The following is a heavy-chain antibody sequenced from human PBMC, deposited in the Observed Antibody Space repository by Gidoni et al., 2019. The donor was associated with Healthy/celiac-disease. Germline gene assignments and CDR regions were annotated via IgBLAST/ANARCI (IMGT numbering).Heavy chain of an antibody. J-gene: IGHJ6*02. CDR1: GSTFSSYG. Sequence: QVQLVESGGGVVQPGRSLRLSCAASGSTFSSYGMHWVRQAPGKGLEWGAVISDDGSNQYYADSVKGRFTISRDNSKNTLYLQMNSLRAEDTAVYYCAKDLVSSSWSHTNYYYYGMDVWGQGTTVTVSS. D-gene: IGHD6-13*01. V-gene: IGHV3-30*18. CDR3: AKDLVSSSWSHTNYYYYGMDV. CDR2: ISDDGSNQ.